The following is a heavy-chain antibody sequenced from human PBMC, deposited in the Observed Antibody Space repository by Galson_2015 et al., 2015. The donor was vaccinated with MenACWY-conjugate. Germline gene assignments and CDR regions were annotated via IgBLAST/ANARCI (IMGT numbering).Heavy chain of an antibody. J-gene: IGHJ3*02. V-gene: IGHV5-51*03. Sequence: QSGAEVKKPGKSLKISCKGSGYSFTNYWIGWVRQMPGKGLEWMGIIYPGDSDTRYSPSLQGQVTISVDKSITTAYLQWSSLKASDTAIYYCARRQWEPTGKCAFDIWGQGTMVTVSS. CDR1: GYSFTNYW. CDR3: ARRQWEPTGKCAFDI. CDR2: IYPGDSDT. D-gene: IGHD1-26*01.